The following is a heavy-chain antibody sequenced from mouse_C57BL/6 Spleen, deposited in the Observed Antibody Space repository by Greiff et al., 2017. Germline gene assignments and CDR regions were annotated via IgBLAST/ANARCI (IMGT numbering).Heavy chain of an antibody. D-gene: IGHD2-14*01. CDR3: ARPTRGYFDY. Sequence: EVMLVESGGGLVKPGGSLKLSCAASGFTFSSYTMSWVRQTPEKRLEWVATISGGGGNTYYPDSVKGRFTISRDNAKNTLYLQMSGLRSEDTALYYCARPTRGYFDYWGQGTTLTVSS. J-gene: IGHJ2*01. V-gene: IGHV5-9*01. CDR2: ISGGGGNT. CDR1: GFTFSSYT.